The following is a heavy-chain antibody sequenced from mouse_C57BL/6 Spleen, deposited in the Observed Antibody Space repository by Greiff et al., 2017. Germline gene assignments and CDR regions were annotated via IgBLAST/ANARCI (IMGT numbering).Heavy chain of an antibody. Sequence: QVQLQQSGPELVKPGASVKISCKASGYAFSSSWMNWVKQRPGKGLEWIGRIYPGDGDTNYNGKFKGKATLTADKSSSTAYMQLSSLTSEDSAVYFCARGTVVDDYYAMDYWGQGTSVTVSS. CDR2: IYPGDGDT. CDR3: ARGTVVDDYYAMDY. V-gene: IGHV1-82*01. D-gene: IGHD1-1*01. CDR1: GYAFSSSW. J-gene: IGHJ4*01.